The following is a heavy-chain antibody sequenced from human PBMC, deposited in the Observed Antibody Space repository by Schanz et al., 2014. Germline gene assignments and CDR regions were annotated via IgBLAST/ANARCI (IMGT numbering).Heavy chain of an antibody. D-gene: IGHD2-15*01. CDR1: GFTFNSYA. CDR3: AKEMGYWSGGTSYDYYYYGLDD. CDR2: ISHSGGSK. V-gene: IGHV3-23*01. J-gene: IGHJ6*02. Sequence: DVQLLESGGGLVQPGGSLRLSCAASGFTFNSYAMTWVRQAPGKGLEWVSSISHSGGSKYYADSVKGRFTISRDNSENTLYLKMNSKNADDTAVFYCAKEMGYWSGGTSYDYYYYGLDDWGQGTTVTVSS.